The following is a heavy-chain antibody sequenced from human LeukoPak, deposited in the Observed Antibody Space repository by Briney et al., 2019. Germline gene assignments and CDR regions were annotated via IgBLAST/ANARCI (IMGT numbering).Heavy chain of an antibody. J-gene: IGHJ4*02. CDR2: IYYSGGT. CDR1: GGSISSYY. Sequence: SETLSLTCTVSGGSISSYYWSWIRQPPGKGLEWIGYIYYSGGTNYNPSLKSRVTISVDTSKNQFSLKLSSVSAADTAVYYCARAKFFDSRFDYWGQGTLVTVSS. V-gene: IGHV4-59*01. D-gene: IGHD3-22*01. CDR3: ARAKFFDSRFDY.